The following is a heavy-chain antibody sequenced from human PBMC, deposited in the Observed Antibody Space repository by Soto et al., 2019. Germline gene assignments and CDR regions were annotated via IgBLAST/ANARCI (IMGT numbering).Heavy chain of an antibody. Sequence: SETLSLTCAVYGGSFSGYYWSWIRQPPGKGLEWIGEINHSGSTNYNPSLKSRVTISVDTSKNQFSLKLSSVTAADTAVYYCARGGVRVTIFGVVTRELKLPYYYYYMDVWGKGTTVTVSS. J-gene: IGHJ6*03. V-gene: IGHV4-34*01. CDR3: ARGGVRVTIFGVVTRELKLPYYYYYMDV. D-gene: IGHD3-3*01. CDR2: INHSGST. CDR1: GGSFSGYY.